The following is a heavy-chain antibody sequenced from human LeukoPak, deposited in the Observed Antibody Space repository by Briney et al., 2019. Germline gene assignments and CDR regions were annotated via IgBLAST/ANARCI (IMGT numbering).Heavy chain of an antibody. CDR1: GDSINNGNYY. CDR2: YYGGTT. Sequence: SSETLSLTCSVSGDSINNGNYYWNWIRQPAGKGLAWIGRYYGGTTIYNPSLKSRITISVDTSKNQFSLKLNSVTAADTAVYYCASLGAFDSWGQGTLVTVSS. D-gene: IGHD3-10*01. CDR3: ASLGAFDS. J-gene: IGHJ4*02. V-gene: IGHV4-61*02.